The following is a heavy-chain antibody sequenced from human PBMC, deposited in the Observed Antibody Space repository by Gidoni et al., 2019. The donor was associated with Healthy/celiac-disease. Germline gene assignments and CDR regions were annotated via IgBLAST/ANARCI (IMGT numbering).Heavy chain of an antibody. J-gene: IGHJ5*02. CDR1: GYTFTSYG. D-gene: IGHD3-3*01. CDR2: ISAYNGNT. Sequence: QVQLVQSGAEVQKPGASVKVSCKASGYTFTSYGISWVRQAPGQGLEWMGWISAYNGNTNYAQKLQGRVTMTTDTSTSTAYMELRSLRSDDTAVYYCARDYDFWSGYFMGVNWFDPWGQGTLVTVSS. V-gene: IGHV1-18*01. CDR3: ARDYDFWSGYFMGVNWFDP.